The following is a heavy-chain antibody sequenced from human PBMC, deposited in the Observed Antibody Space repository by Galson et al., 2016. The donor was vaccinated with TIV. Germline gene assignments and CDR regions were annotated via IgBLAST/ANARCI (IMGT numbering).Heavy chain of an antibody. Sequence: SLRLSCAASGFSFSTYGMHWVRQAPGKGLEWVANIWYDGSKEYYDESVKGRFSISRDNPKKILFLQMNSLTVEDTAVYYCARSLYSNYGYFDTWGQGILVTVSS. J-gene: IGHJ5*02. CDR1: GFSFSTYG. D-gene: IGHD4-11*01. V-gene: IGHV3-33*01. CDR3: ARSLYSNYGYFDT. CDR2: IWYDGSKE.